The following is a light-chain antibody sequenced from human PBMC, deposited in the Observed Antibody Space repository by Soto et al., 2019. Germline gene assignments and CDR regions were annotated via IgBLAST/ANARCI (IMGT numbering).Light chain of an antibody. J-gene: IGLJ2*01. CDR2: VNSDGSH. V-gene: IGLV4-69*01. CDR1: SGNSSYA. CDR3: QTWGTDIHVV. Sequence: QPVLTQSPSASASLGASVKLTCTLSSGNSSYAIAWHQQQPEKGPRYLMKVNSDGSHRKGDGIPDRLSGSSSGAERYLTISSLQSEDEADYYCQTWGTDIHVVFGGGTKLTVL.